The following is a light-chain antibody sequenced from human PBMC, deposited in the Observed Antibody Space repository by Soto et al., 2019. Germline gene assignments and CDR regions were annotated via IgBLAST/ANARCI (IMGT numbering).Light chain of an antibody. Sequence: QLVLTQSPSASASLGASVKLTCSLSSGHSNYAIAWHQQQSEKGPRYLMKLNSDGSHSKRDGIPDRFSGSSAGAERYLTISSLQSDDEAEYYCQTWGSGIVVFGGGTKLPVL. CDR3: QTWGSGIVV. CDR2: LNSDGSH. CDR1: SGHSNYA. J-gene: IGLJ2*01. V-gene: IGLV4-69*01.